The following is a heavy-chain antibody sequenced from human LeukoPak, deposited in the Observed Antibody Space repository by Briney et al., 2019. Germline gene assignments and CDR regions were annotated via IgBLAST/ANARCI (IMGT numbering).Heavy chain of an antibody. Sequence: ASVKVSYKASGYTFTGYYMHWVRQAPGQGLKWMGWINPNSGGTNYAQKIQGRVTMTRDTSISTAYMELSRLRSDDTAVYYCARVDSSGYYPYWGQGTLVTVSS. CDR3: ARVDSSGYYPY. CDR2: INPNSGGT. J-gene: IGHJ4*02. V-gene: IGHV1-2*02. CDR1: GYTFTGYY. D-gene: IGHD3-22*01.